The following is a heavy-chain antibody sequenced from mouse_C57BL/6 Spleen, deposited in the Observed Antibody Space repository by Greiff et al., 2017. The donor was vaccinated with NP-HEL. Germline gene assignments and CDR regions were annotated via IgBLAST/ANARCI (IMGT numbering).Heavy chain of an antibody. J-gene: IGHJ4*01. CDR1: GYTFTSYW. D-gene: IGHD2-4*01. CDR2: IDPNSGGT. V-gene: IGHV1-72*01. Sequence: VQLQQPGAELVKPGASVKLSCKASGYTFTSYWMHWVKQRPGRGLEWIGRIDPNSGGTKYNEKFKSKATLTVDKPSSTAYMQLSSLTSEDSAVYYCARSPIYYDYDRGYYYAMDYWGQGTSVTVSS. CDR3: ARSPIYYDYDRGYYYAMDY.